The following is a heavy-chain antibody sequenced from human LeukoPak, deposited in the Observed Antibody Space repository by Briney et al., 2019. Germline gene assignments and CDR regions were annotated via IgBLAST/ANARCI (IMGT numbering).Heavy chain of an antibody. Sequence: ASVKVSCKVSGYTLTELSIHWVRQATGKGLEWMGGFDPEDGETIYAQKFQGRVTMTEDTSTDTAYMELSSLRSEDTAVYYCATPFAVEGFDPWGQGTLVTVSS. J-gene: IGHJ5*02. V-gene: IGHV1-24*01. CDR3: ATPFAVEGFDP. D-gene: IGHD3-3*01. CDR1: GYTLTELS. CDR2: FDPEDGET.